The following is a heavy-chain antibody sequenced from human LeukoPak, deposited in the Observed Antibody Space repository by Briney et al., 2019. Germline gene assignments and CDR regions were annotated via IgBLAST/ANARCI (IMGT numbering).Heavy chain of an antibody. CDR3: AKAYCSSTSCPLDY. Sequence: PGGSLRLSCAASGFTFSSYAMSWVRQAPGKGLEWVPAISGSGGSTYYADSVKGRFTISRDNSKNTLYLQMNSLRAEDTAVYYYAKAYCSSTSCPLDYWGQGTLVTVSS. D-gene: IGHD2-2*01. CDR2: ISGSGGST. V-gene: IGHV3-23*01. CDR1: GFTFSSYA. J-gene: IGHJ4*02.